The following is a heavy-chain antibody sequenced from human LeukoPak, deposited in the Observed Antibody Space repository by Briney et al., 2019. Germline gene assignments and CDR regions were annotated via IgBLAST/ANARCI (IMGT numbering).Heavy chain of an antibody. CDR3: ARGYENRKTGY. D-gene: IGHD3-22*01. V-gene: IGHV4-34*01. CDR1: GGSLSGQY. CDR2: IHPSGST. Sequence: SETLSLTCAVHGGSLSGQYWSWIRQPPGKGLEWIGEIHPSGSTNYNPSLESRVIMSLDTSKNQFSLRLSSVTAADAGLYYCARGYENRKTGYLGQGTLVTVSS. J-gene: IGHJ4*02.